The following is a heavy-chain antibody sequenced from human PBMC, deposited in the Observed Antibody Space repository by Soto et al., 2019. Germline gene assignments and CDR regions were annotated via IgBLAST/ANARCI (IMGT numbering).Heavy chain of an antibody. CDR1: GGPISSSSCY. V-gene: IGHV4-39*01. CDR2: IYYNGNT. J-gene: IGHJ4*02. Sequence: PSETLSLTCTVSGGPISSSSCYWGWIRLPPGKGLEWIGNIYYNGNTYYNPSLKSGVTISVDTSKSQFSLKLSSLTAADTAVYYCARLRIYCSGGTCYYYFDYWGQGTLVTVSS. D-gene: IGHD2-15*01. CDR3: ARLRIYCSGGTCYYYFDY.